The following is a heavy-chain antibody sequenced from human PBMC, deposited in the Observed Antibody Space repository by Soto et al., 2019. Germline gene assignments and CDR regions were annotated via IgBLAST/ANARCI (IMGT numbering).Heavy chain of an antibody. CDR1: GYTFTSYA. J-gene: IGHJ4*02. Sequence: QVQLVQSGAEVKKPGASVKVCCKASGYTFTSYAMHWVRQAPGQRLEWMGWINAGNGNTKYSQKFQGRVTITRDTSASTAYMELSSLRSEDTAVYYCARGYNWKWDFDYWGQGTLVTVSS. V-gene: IGHV1-3*01. CDR2: INAGNGNT. D-gene: IGHD1-20*01. CDR3: ARGYNWKWDFDY.